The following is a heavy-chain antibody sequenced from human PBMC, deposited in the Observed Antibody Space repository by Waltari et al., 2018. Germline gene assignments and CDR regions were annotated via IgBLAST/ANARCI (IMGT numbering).Heavy chain of an antibody. CDR1: GGSISSSSYY. CDR3: ATVGYYGSGDRDAFDI. Sequence: QLQLQESGPGLVKPSETLSLTCTVPGGSISSSSYYWGWLRQPPGKGLEWIGSIYYSGSTYYNPSLKSRVTISVDTSKNQFSLKLSSVTAADTAVYYCATVGYYGSGDRDAFDIWGQGTMVTVSS. J-gene: IGHJ3*02. V-gene: IGHV4-39*07. D-gene: IGHD3-10*01. CDR2: IYYSGST.